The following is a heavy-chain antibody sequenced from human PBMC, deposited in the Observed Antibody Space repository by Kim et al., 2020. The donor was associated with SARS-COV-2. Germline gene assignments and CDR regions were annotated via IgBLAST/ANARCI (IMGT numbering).Heavy chain of an antibody. V-gene: IGHV3-23*01. D-gene: IGHD1-26*01. Sequence: TYYEDLVKGRFPGSRNNSKNTLSLQMNSLRADDTAVYYWATGMVGPTTFDFWGQGILVTVSS. J-gene: IGHJ4*02. CDR2: T. CDR3: ATGMVGPTTFDF.